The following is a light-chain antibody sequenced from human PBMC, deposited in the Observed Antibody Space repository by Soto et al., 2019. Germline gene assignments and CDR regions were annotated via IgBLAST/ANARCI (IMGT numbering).Light chain of an antibody. J-gene: IGKJ1*01. CDR3: QQSYSRPRT. V-gene: IGKV1-39*01. Sequence: DIQMTQSPSSLSASVGDRVTITCLASQSISSYLNWYQQKPGKAPNLLIYTASSLESGVPSRFSGSGSGTDFPLTITSLQPEDFETYFCQQSYSRPRTFGQGTTVDIK. CDR1: QSISSY. CDR2: TAS.